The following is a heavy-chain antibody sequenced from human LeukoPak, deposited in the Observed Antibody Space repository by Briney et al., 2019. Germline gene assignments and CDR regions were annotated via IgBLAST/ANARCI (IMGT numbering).Heavy chain of an antibody. V-gene: IGHV4-59*01. J-gene: IGHJ4*02. Sequence: PSETLSLTCTVSGGSISSYYWSWIRQPPGKGLEWIGYIYYSGSNNYNPSLKSRVTISVDTSKNQFSLKLSSVTAADTAVYYCARSSQRVGASYFDYWGQGTLVTVSS. CDR3: ARSSQRVGASYFDY. CDR1: GGSISSYY. CDR2: IYYSGSN. D-gene: IGHD1-26*01.